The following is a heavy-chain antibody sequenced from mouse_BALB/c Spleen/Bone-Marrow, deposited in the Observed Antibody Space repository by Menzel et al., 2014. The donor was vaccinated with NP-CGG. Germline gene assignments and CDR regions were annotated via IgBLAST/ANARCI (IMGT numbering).Heavy chain of an antibody. CDR1: GFTFTDYY. Sequence: DVQLVESGGGLVQPGGSLRLSCTTSGFTFTDYYMSWVRQPPGKALEWLAFIRNKAYGHTTEYSASVRGRFTISRDNSQSILYLQMNTLRAEDSATYYCARFPMDYWGQGTSVTVSS. CDR3: ARFPMDY. CDR2: IRNKAYGHTT. J-gene: IGHJ4*01. V-gene: IGHV7-3*02.